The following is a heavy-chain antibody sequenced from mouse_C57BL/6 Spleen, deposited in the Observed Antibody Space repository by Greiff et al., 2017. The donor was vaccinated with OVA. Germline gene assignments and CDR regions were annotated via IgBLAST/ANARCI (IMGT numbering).Heavy chain of an antibody. V-gene: IGHV5-17*01. CDR3: ARRYYAMDY. J-gene: IGHJ4*01. CDR1: GFTFSDYG. CDR2: ISSGSSTI. Sequence: EVQLVESGGGLVKPGGSLKLSCAASGFTFSDYGMHWVRQAPEKGLEWVAYISSGSSTIYYADTVQGRFTISRDNAKNTLFLQMTSLRSEDTAMYYCARRYYAMDYWGQGTSVTVSS.